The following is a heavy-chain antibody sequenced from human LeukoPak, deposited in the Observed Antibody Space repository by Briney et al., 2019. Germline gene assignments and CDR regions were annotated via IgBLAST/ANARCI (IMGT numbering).Heavy chain of an antibody. CDR2: IYYSGST. CDR3: ARRVRSVTYYYYYYMDV. CDR1: GYSISSGYY. V-gene: IGHV4-38-2*02. J-gene: IGHJ6*03. Sequence: SETLSLTCTVSGYSISSGYYWGWVRQPPGKGLEWIGSIYYSGSTYYNPSLKSRVTISVDTSKNQFSLKLSSVTAADTAVYYCARRVRSVTYYYYYYMDVWGKGTTVTVSS. D-gene: IGHD3-10*01.